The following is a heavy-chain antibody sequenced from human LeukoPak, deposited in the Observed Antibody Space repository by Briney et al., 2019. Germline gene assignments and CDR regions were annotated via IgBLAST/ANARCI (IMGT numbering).Heavy chain of an antibody. J-gene: IGHJ6*03. CDR3: ARAVRVRRYPNYYYYYMDV. CDR2: MNPNSGNT. Sequence: ASVKVSCKASGYTFTSYDINWVRQATGQGLEWMGWMNPNSGNTGYAQKFQGRVTMTRNTSISTAYMELSSLRSEDTAVYYCARAVRVRRYPNYYYYYMDVWAKGPQSPSP. CDR1: GYTFTSYD. V-gene: IGHV1-8*01. D-gene: IGHD1-1*01.